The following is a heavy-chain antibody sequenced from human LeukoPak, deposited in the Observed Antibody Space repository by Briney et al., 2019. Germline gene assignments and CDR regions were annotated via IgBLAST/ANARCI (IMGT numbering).Heavy chain of an antibody. CDR3: ARRVRGSSWYSGKYFDL. CDR2: INHSGST. Sequence: SETLSLTCSVYGGSFSGYYWSWIRQPPGKGLEWIGEINHSGSTNYNPSLKSRVTISVDTSKNHFSLKLSSVTAADTAVYYCARRVRGSSWYSGKYFDLWGRGTLVTVSS. D-gene: IGHD6-13*01. J-gene: IGHJ2*01. V-gene: IGHV4-34*01. CDR1: GGSFSGYY.